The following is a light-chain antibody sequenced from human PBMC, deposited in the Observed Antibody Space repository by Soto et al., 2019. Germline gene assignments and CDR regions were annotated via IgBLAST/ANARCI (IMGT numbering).Light chain of an antibody. Sequence: QSALTQPPCASGSPGQSVTISCTGTSSDVGAYNYVSWYQQYPGKAPKLMIYEVSKRPSGVPDRFSGSKSGKTASLTVSGLQPEDEADYYCTSYAGSDIWVFGGGTKLTVL. CDR2: EVS. J-gene: IGLJ3*02. CDR3: TSYAGSDIWV. CDR1: SSDVGAYNY. V-gene: IGLV2-8*01.